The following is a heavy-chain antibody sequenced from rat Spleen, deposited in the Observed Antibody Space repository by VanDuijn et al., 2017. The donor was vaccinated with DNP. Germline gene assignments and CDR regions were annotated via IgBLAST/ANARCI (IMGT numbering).Heavy chain of an antibody. CDR1: GFSLTIYH. CDR2: MWSEGDT. D-gene: IGHD1-2*01. V-gene: IGHV2-32*01. CDR3: TRDYYTSSFVY. J-gene: IGHJ3*01. Sequence: QVQLRESGPGLVQPSQTLSLTCTVSGFSLTIYHVHWVRQPPGKGLEWMGVMWSEGDTSSNSALKSRLSISRDTSKRQVFLKMNSLQTEDTAIYFCTRDYYTSSFVYWGQGTLVTVSS.